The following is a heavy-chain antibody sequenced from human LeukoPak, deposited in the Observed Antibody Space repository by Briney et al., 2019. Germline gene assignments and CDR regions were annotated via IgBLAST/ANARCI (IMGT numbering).Heavy chain of an antibody. CDR1: GYTFTSYG. J-gene: IGHJ3*02. D-gene: IGHD2-2*02. Sequence: ASVKVSCKASGYTFTSYGISWVRQAPGQGLEWMGWISAYNGNTNYAQKFQGRVTMTRDTSISTAYMELSRLRSDDTAVYYCARGGEIVVVPAAIQAFYYGSGSYSDAFDIWGQGTMVTVSS. CDR3: ARGGEIVVVPAAIQAFYYGSGSYSDAFDI. V-gene: IGHV1-18*01. CDR2: ISAYNGNT.